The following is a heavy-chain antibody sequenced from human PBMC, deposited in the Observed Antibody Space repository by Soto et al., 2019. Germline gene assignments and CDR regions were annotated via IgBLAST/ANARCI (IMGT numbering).Heavy chain of an antibody. Sequence: GSLRLSCAASGFTFSSYGMHWVRQAPGRGLEWVAVISYDGSNKYYADSVKGRFTISRDNSKNTLYLQMNSLRAEDTAVYYCAKEYSSGWQTFYYFDYWGQGTLVTVSS. CDR2: ISYDGSNK. V-gene: IGHV3-30*18. CDR1: GFTFSSYG. J-gene: IGHJ4*02. CDR3: AKEYSSGWQTFYYFDY. D-gene: IGHD6-19*01.